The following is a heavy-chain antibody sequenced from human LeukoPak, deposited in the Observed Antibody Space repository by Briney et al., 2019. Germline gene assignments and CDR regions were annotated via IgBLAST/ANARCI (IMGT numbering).Heavy chain of an antibody. CDR1: GSRFTSYW. Sequence: GESLEISCQGSGSRFTSYWIGWVRQLPGKGLEWMGFIYPGDSDTKYSPSFQGQLTISVDKSISTAYLQWSSLKASDTAMYYCARTSTVVTPDAFDIWGQGTMVTVSS. V-gene: IGHV5-51*01. D-gene: IGHD4-23*01. J-gene: IGHJ3*02. CDR2: IYPGDSDT. CDR3: ARTSTVVTPDAFDI.